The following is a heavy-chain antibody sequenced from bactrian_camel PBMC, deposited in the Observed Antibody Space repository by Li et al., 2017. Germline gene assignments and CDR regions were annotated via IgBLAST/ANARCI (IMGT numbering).Heavy chain of an antibody. J-gene: IGHJ4*01. V-gene: IGHV3S1*01. CDR1: GYAYSDYC. CDR2: VYLGGGST. D-gene: IGHD1*01. Sequence: VQLVESGGGSVQAGGSLRLSCAASGYAYSDYCMGWFRQAPGKGREGVARVYLGGGSTAYADSVKGRFTVSVDNAQNTLYLQMNSLKPEDTAVYYCAAESIPQALLPTLGGTYCLVLRDYNDWGQGTQVTVS. CDR3: AAESIPQALLPTLGGTYCLVLRDYND.